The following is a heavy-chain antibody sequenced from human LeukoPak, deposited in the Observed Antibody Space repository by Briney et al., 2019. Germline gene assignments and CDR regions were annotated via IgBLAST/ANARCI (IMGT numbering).Heavy chain of an antibody. V-gene: IGHV3-74*01. CDR3: ARGRAHGFDI. Sequence: GASVRLSCAASGFTFISYWMHWVRQAPGKGLVWVSRINRDGSSTSYADSVKGRFTSSIDNAKNTLYLQMNSLRAEDTAVYYCARGRAHGFDIWGQGTMVTVSS. CDR1: GFTFISYW. D-gene: IGHD2-15*01. CDR2: INRDGSST. J-gene: IGHJ3*02.